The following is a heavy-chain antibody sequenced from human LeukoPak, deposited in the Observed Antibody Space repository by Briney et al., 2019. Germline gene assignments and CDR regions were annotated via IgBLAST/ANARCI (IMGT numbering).Heavy chain of an antibody. CDR3: ARGSSTSSQD. CDR2: INNDGIGI. D-gene: IGHD2-2*01. V-gene: IGHV3-74*01. J-gene: IGHJ4*02. Sequence: GGSLRLSCAASGFTFSSSWMHWVRQAPGKGLVWVSRINNDGIGINYADSVKGRFTMSRDNTKNTLYLQMNNLTTEDTAVYYCARGSSTSSQDWGQGTLVTVSS. CDR1: GFTFSSSW.